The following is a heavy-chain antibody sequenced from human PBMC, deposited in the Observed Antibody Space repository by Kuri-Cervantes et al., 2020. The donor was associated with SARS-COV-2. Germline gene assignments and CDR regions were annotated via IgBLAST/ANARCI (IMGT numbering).Heavy chain of an antibody. D-gene: IGHD4-17*01. CDR2: INSDGSST. CDR3: ASTGFDI. J-gene: IGHJ3*02. V-gene: IGHV3-74*01. Sequence: GESLKISWAASGFTFSSYVMHWVRQAPGKGLVWVSRINSDGSSTSYADSVKGRFTISRDNAKNTLYLQMNSVRAEDTAVYYCASTGFDIWVQGTMVTVSS. CDR1: GFTFSSYV.